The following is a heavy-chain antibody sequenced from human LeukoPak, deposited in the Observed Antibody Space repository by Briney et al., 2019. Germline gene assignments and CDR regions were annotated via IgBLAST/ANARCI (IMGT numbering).Heavy chain of an antibody. V-gene: IGHV4-30-4*01. CDR3: ARDLIRSNDAFDI. D-gene: IGHD3-3*02. CDR1: GGSISSGDYY. J-gene: IGHJ3*02. CDR2: IYYSGST. Sequence: SETLSLTCTVSGGSISSGDYYWSWIRQPPGKGLEWIGYIYYSGSTYYNPSLKSRVTISVDTSKNQFSLKLRSVTAADTAVYYCARDLIRSNDAFDIWGQGTMVTVSS.